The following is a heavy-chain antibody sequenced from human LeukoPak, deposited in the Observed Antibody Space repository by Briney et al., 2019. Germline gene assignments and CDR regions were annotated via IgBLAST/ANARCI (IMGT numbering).Heavy chain of an antibody. J-gene: IGHJ4*02. CDR1: GFTFSNAW. V-gene: IGHV3-15*01. D-gene: IGHD3-22*01. Sequence: PGGSLRLSCAASGFTFSNAWMSWVRQAPGKGLEWVGRIKSRTDGGTTDYAAPVKGRFTISRDDSKNTLYLQMNSMKTEDTALYYCTTELESVCYYDSSGYIPDYWGQGTLVTVSS. CDR3: TTELESVCYYDSSGYIPDY. CDR2: IKSRTDGGTT.